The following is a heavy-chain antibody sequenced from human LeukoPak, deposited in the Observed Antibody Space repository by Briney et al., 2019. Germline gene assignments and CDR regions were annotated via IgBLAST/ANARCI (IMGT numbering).Heavy chain of an antibody. D-gene: IGHD4-17*01. Sequence: ASVKVSCKASGYTFTSYGISWVRQAPGQGLEWMGWISAYNGNTDYAQKLQGRVTMTTDTSTSTAYMELRSLRSDDTAVYYCARSRPTTGVVIYFDYWGQGTLVTVSS. CDR3: ARSRPTTGVVIYFDY. J-gene: IGHJ4*02. V-gene: IGHV1-18*01. CDR2: ISAYNGNT. CDR1: GYTFTSYG.